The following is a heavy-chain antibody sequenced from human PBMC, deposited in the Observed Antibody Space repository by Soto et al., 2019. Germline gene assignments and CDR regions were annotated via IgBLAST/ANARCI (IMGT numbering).Heavy chain of an antibody. CDR1: GFTFSSYG. CDR2: IWYDGSNK. J-gene: IGHJ6*02. V-gene: IGHV3-33*01. CDR3: ARGERSSGWGHYYYYGMDV. Sequence: QVQLVESGGGVVQPGRSLRLSCAASGFTFSSYGMHWVRQAPGKGLEWVAVIWYDGSNKYYADSVKGRFTISRDNSKNTLYLQMNSLRAEDTAVYYCARGERSSGWGHYYYYGMDVWGQGTTVTVSS. D-gene: IGHD6-19*01.